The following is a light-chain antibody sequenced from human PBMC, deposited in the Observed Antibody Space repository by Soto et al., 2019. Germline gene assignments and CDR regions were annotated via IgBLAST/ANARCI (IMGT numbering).Light chain of an antibody. CDR3: GMWDSSLRLVV. CDR1: SSNIGNNY. J-gene: IGLJ2*01. Sequence: QSVLTQPPSVSAAPGQKVTTSCSGSSSNIGNNYVSWYQQLPGTAPKLLIYDTIRRPSGIPDRFSGSKSGTSATLDITGLQTGDEADYYCGMWDSSLRLVVFGGGTKLTVL. CDR2: DTI. V-gene: IGLV1-51*01.